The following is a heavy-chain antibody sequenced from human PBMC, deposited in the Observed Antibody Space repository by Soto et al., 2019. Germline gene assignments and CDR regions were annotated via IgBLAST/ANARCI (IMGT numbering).Heavy chain of an antibody. D-gene: IGHD3-9*01. V-gene: IGHV5-51*01. CDR2: IYPGDSDT. CDR3: ARQAIDYDILTGLKRYYYGTDV. J-gene: IGHJ6*02. Sequence: GESLKISCKGSGYSFTSYWIGWVRQMPGKGLEWMGIIYPGDSDTRYSPSFQGQVTISADKSISTAYLQWSSLKASDTAMYYCARQAIDYDILTGLKRYYYGTDVWGQGTTVTVSS. CDR1: GYSFTSYW.